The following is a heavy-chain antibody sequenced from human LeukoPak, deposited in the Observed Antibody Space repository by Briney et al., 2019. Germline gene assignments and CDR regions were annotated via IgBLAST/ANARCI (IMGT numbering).Heavy chain of an antibody. V-gene: IGHV4-59*11. CDR3: ASTYRYCSGGSCSYYFDY. CDR1: GGSISSHY. Sequence: SETLSLTCTGSGGSISSHYWRWIRQPPGKGLEWIGYIYYSGSANYNPSLKSRVTISGDMSKNQFSLKLSSVTAADSAVYYCASTYRYCSGGSCSYYFDYWGQGTLVTVSS. CDR2: IYYSGSA. J-gene: IGHJ4*02. D-gene: IGHD2-15*01.